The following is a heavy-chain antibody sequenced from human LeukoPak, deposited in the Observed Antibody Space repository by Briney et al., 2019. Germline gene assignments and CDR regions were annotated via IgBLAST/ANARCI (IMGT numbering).Heavy chain of an antibody. Sequence: GGSLRLSCAASGFTFSSYSMNWVRQAPGKGLEWVSSISSSSSYIYYADSVKGRFTISRDNAKNSLYLQMNSLRAEDTAVYYCARDRPTMVRGVGILDYWGQGTLVTVSS. V-gene: IGHV3-21*01. CDR1: GFTFSSYS. CDR3: ARDRPTMVRGVGILDY. CDR2: ISSSSSYI. D-gene: IGHD3-10*01. J-gene: IGHJ4*02.